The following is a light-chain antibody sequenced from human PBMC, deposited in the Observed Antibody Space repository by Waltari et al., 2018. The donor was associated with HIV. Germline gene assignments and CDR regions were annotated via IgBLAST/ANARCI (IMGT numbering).Light chain of an antibody. CDR1: TSNIGSHT. V-gene: IGLV1-44*01. J-gene: IGLJ1*01. CDR2: DNN. CDR3: STWDDSLSANV. Sequence: QSVLTQPPSASATPGQRVTISRSGSTSNIGSHTVHWYQQLPGAAPKLLIFDNNQRPSGVPERFSGSRSGTSATLAISGLQSGDEADYYCSTWDDSLSANVFASGTTVTVL.